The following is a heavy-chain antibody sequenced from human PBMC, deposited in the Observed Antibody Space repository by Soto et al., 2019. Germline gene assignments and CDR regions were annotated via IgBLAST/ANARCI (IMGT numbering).Heavy chain of an antibody. CDR3: ARDRQPLEWNNWFDP. J-gene: IGHJ5*02. V-gene: IGHV3-74*01. CDR1: GFTFSSYW. Sequence: HPGGSLRLSCAASGFTFSSYWMHWVRQAPGKGLVWVSRINSDGSSTSYADSVKGRFTISRDNAKNTLYLQMNSLRAEDTAVYYCARDRQPLEWNNWFDPWGQGTLVTVSS. D-gene: IGHD6-13*01. CDR2: INSDGSST.